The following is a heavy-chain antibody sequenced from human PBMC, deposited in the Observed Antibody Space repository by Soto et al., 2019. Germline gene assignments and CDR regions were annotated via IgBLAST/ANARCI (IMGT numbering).Heavy chain of an antibody. J-gene: IGHJ4*02. CDR3: AKGPEYDILTGCDY. CDR2: LSGGGSTT. Sequence: EVQLLESGGGFVQPVESLRLSCAASVFTFSLSAMSGVRQAPGRGLDWVSSLSGGGSTTDYADSVKGRFTISRDNSKNTVHLQMNSLRVEDTAVYYCAKGPEYDILTGCDYWGQGALVTVSS. D-gene: IGHD3-9*01. CDR1: VFTFSLSA. V-gene: IGHV3-23*01.